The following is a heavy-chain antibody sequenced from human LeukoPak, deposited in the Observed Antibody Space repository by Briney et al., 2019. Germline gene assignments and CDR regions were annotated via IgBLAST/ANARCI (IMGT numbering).Heavy chain of an antibody. CDR2: ISSSGSTI. CDR3: ARSLFPYGMDV. J-gene: IGHJ6*02. V-gene: IGHV3-48*03. D-gene: IGHD2-21*01. Sequence: PGGSLRLSCAASGFTFSSYEMDWVRQAPGKGLEWVSYISSSGSTIYYADSVKGRFTISRDNAKNSLYLQMNSLRAEDTAVYYCARSLFPYGMDVWGQGTTVTVSS. CDR1: GFTFSSYE.